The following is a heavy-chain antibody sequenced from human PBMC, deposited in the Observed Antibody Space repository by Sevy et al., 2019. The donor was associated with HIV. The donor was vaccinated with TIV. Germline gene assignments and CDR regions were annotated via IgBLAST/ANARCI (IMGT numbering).Heavy chain of an antibody. CDR1: GFTFSSYA. V-gene: IGHV3-23*01. CDR3: AKERNIVVVPAAIGPDY. CDR2: ISGSGGST. J-gene: IGHJ4*02. D-gene: IGHD2-2*02. Sequence: GGSLRLSCAASGFTFSSYAMSWVRQAPGKGLEWVSAISGSGGSTYYADSVKGRFTITRDNSKNTQYLKMNSLRAEDTAVYYCAKERNIVVVPAAIGPDYWGQGTLVTVSS.